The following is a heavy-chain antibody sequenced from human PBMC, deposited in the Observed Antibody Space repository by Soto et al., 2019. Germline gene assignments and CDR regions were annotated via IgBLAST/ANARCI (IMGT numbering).Heavy chain of an antibody. CDR1: GGTFSTYT. J-gene: IGHJ5*02. V-gene: IGHV1-69*02. CDR3: ARGPVPAAISWFDP. Sequence: ASVKVSCKASGGTFSTYTITWVRQAPAQRHEWIGRIIPILGIANYAQKFQGRVTITADKSTSTAYMELSSLRSEDTVVYYCARGPVPAAISWFDPWGQGTLVTVSS. D-gene: IGHD2-2*01. CDR2: IIPILGIA.